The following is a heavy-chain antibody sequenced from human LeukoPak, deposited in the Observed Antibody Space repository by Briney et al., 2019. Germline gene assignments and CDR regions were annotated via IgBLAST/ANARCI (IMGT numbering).Heavy chain of an antibody. CDR2: IYTSGST. V-gene: IGHV4-4*09. CDR1: GGSTSSYY. Sequence: SETLSLTCTVSGGSTSSYYWTWMRQPPGKGLEWIGYIYTSGSTNYNPSLKGRVTISVDTSKQQFSLKLSSVTAADTAVYYCARPRFGGFLWQYDYWGQGALVTVSS. D-gene: IGHD3-10*01. CDR3: ARPRFGGFLWQYDY. J-gene: IGHJ4*02.